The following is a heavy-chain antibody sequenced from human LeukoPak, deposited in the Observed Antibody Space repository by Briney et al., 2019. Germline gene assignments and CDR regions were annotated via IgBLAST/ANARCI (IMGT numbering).Heavy chain of an antibody. V-gene: IGHV3-74*01. CDR1: GFTFSSYW. CDR2: INSDGSST. J-gene: IGHJ6*03. Sequence: GGSLRLSCAASGFTFSSYWMHWVRQAPGKGLVWVSRINSDGSSTSYADSVKGRFTISRDNSKNTLYLQMNSLRAEDTAVYYCAKDGRRYFDWLSSFGYYYYYMDVWGKGTTVTVSS. CDR3: AKDGRRYFDWLSSFGYYYYYMDV. D-gene: IGHD3-9*01.